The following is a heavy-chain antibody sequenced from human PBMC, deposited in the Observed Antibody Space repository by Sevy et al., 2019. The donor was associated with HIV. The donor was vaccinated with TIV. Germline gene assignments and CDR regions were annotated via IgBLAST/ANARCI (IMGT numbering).Heavy chain of an antibody. Sequence: GGSLRLSCAASGFTFSSYAMHWVRQAPGKGLEWVAVISYDGSNKYYTDSVKGRFTISRDNSKNTLYLQMNSLRAEDTAVDYCARFSDYVGVDYWGQGTLVTVSS. J-gene: IGHJ4*02. CDR1: GFTFSSYA. D-gene: IGHD5-12*01. CDR2: ISYDGSNK. CDR3: ARFSDYVGVDY. V-gene: IGHV3-30*04.